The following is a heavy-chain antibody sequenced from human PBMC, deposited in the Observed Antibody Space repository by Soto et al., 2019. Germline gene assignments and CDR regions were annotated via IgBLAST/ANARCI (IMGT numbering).Heavy chain of an antibody. Sequence: GVSVKVSCKASGVTFSSCASNWVRQATGQVLEWMGWMNPNSGNTGYAQKFQGRVTMTRNTSISTAYMELSSLRSEDTDVYYCARGSEVPAEFCWFDPWGQGTLVTVSS. V-gene: IGHV1-8*02. D-gene: IGHD2-2*01. J-gene: IGHJ5*02. CDR2: MNPNSGNT. CDR1: GVTFSSCA. CDR3: ARGSEVPAEFCWFDP.